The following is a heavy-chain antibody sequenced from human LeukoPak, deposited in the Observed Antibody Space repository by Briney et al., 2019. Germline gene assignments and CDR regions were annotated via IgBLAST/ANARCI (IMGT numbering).Heavy chain of an antibody. CDR3: ARSGLTEDYYGSGSYSY. CDR1: GHTFTGYY. J-gene: IGHJ4*02. V-gene: IGHV1-2*02. D-gene: IGHD3-10*01. Sequence: GASVKVSCKASGHTFTGYYMHWVRQAPGQGLEWMGWINPNSGGTNYAQKFQGRVTMTRDTSISTAYMELSRLRSDDTAVYYCARSGLTEDYYGSGSYSYWGQGTLVTVSS. CDR2: INPNSGGT.